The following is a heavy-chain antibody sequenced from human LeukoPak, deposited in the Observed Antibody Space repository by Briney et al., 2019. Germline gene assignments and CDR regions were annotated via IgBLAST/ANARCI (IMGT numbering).Heavy chain of an antibody. J-gene: IGHJ4*02. Sequence: GGSLRLSCAASRFTFSTYWMHWVRQAPGKGLVWVSRINSDGSSTGYADSVKGRFTISRDNAKNTLYLQMNSLRAEDTAVYYCASGDYAFDYWGQGTLVTVSS. CDR1: RFTFSTYW. CDR2: INSDGSST. D-gene: IGHD4-17*01. V-gene: IGHV3-74*01. CDR3: ASGDYAFDY.